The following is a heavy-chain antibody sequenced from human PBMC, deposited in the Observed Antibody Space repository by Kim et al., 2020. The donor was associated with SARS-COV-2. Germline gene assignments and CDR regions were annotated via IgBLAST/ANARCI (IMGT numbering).Heavy chain of an antibody. CDR3: ASSPIGSSADYYYYYYMDV. D-gene: IGHD6-25*01. Sequence: SETLSLTCAVYGGSFSGYYWSWIRQPPGKGLEWIGEINHSGSTNYNPSLKSRVTISVDTSKNQFSLKLSSVTAADTAVYYCASSPIGSSADYYYYYYMDVWGKGTTVTVSS. V-gene: IGHV4-34*01. CDR2: INHSGST. CDR1: GGSFSGYY. J-gene: IGHJ6*03.